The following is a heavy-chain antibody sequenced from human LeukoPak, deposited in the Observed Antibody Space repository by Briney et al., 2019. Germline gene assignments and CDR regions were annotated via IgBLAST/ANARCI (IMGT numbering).Heavy chain of an antibody. CDR1: GYTFTAYD. D-gene: IGHD3-10*01. J-gene: IGHJ3*01. V-gene: IGHV1-2*02. CDR2: IDTKNGVT. Sequence: ASVKVSCTASGYTFTAYDLHWVRQAPGQGLEWMGWIDTKNGVTNYAQKFQGRVTMTRDTSITTAYMELGRLRSDDTALYYCARANRGFGEPSGFDFWGQGTMVTVSS. CDR3: ARANRGFGEPSGFDF.